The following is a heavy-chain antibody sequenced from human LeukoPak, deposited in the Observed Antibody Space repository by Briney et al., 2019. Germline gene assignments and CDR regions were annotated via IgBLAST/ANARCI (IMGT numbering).Heavy chain of an antibody. D-gene: IGHD6-13*01. CDR1: GGSISSSSYY. Sequence: SSETLSLTCTVSGGSISSSSYYWGWIRQPPGKGLEWIGYIYYSGSTYYNPSLKSRVTISVDTSKNQFSLKLSSVTAADTAVYYCARGSVAAAAGTIFDYWGQGTLVTVSS. V-gene: IGHV4-30-4*08. CDR2: IYYSGST. CDR3: ARGSVAAAAGTIFDY. J-gene: IGHJ4*02.